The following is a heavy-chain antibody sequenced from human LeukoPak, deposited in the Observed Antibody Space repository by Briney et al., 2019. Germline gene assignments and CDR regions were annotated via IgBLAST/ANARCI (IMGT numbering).Heavy chain of an antibody. CDR3: AKGGNCGGDCYWYFDL. J-gene: IGHJ2*01. CDR2: ISGDGGST. D-gene: IGHD2-21*02. V-gene: IGHV3-43*02. Sequence: PGGSLRLSCAASGFTFDDYAMHWVRQAPGKGLEWVSLISGDGGSTYYADSVKGRFTISRDYSKNSLYLQMNSLRTEDTALYYCAKGGNCGGDCYWYFDLWGRGTLVTVSS. CDR1: GFTFDDYA.